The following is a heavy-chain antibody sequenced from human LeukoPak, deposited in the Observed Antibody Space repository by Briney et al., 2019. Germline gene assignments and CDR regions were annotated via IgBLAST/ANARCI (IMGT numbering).Heavy chain of an antibody. J-gene: IGHJ4*02. CDR3: AHIPLLIAVAGHFDY. CDR1: GFSLSTSGVG. V-gene: IGHV2-5*02. Sequence: SGPTLVHPTPPLTLTCTFSGFSLSTSGVGGGWIRQPPEKALEWLALIYWDDDKRYTPSLKSRLTITKDTSKNQVVLTMTNMDPVDTATYYCAHIPLLIAVAGHFDYWGQGTLVTVSS. D-gene: IGHD6-19*01. CDR2: IYWDDDK.